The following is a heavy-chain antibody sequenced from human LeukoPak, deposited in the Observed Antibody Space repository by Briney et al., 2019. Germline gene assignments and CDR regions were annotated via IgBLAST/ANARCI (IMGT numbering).Heavy chain of an antibody. Sequence: SVKVSCKASGGTFSSYAISWVRQAPGQGLEWMGRIITIFGTANYAQKFQGRVTITTDESTSTAYMELSSLRSEDTAVYYCARDDYYDSSGYIYWGQGTLVTVSS. CDR2: IITIFGTA. CDR3: ARDDYYDSSGYIY. CDR1: GGTFSSYA. V-gene: IGHV1-69*05. D-gene: IGHD3-22*01. J-gene: IGHJ4*02.